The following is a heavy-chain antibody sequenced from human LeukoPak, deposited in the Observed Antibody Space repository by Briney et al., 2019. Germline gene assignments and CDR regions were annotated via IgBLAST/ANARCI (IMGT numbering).Heavy chain of an antibody. CDR3: ARGPIAVAGTGKFDY. V-gene: IGHV6-1*01. J-gene: IGHJ4*02. Sequence: SQTLSLTCAISGDSVSSNSAAWNWIRQSPSRGLEWLGRTYYRSKWYNDYALSVKSRITINPDTSKNQFSLQLNSVTPEDTAVYYCARGPIAVAGTGKFDYWGQGTLVTVSS. CDR1: GDSVSSNSAA. CDR2: TYYRSKWYN. D-gene: IGHD6-19*01.